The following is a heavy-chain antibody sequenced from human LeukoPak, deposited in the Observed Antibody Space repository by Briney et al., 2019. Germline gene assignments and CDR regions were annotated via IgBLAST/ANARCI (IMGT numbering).Heavy chain of an antibody. V-gene: IGHV3-7*03. CDR2: IKSDGSAQ. D-gene: IGHD6-19*01. Sequence: PGGSLRLSCAASGFNFRDYWMDWVRQAPGKGQEWVGHIKSDGSAQYYVDSVKGRFSISRDNAENAVYLQMNSLRVEDTALYYCAKNNGWFHLAQWGQGTLVTVSS. CDR1: GFNFRDYW. CDR3: AKNNGWFHLAQ. J-gene: IGHJ4*02.